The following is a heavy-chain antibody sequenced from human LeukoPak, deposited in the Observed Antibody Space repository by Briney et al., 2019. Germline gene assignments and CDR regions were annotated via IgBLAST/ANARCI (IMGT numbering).Heavy chain of an antibody. CDR2: IYYSGST. CDR1: SGSISSGGYY. D-gene: IGHD2-2*01. V-gene: IGHV4-31*03. Sequence: SETLSLTCTVSSGSISSGGYYWSWIRQHPGKGLEWIGYIYYSGSTYYNPSLKSRVTISVDTSKNQFSLKLSSVTAADTAVYYCARVKAGGTSCYSCWFDPWGQGTLVTVSS. CDR3: ARVKAGGTSCYSCWFDP. J-gene: IGHJ5*02.